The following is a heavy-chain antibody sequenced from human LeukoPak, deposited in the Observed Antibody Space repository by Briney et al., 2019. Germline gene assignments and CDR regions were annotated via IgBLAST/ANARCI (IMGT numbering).Heavy chain of an antibody. V-gene: IGHV4-39*01. Sequence: PSETPSHTRSVSRGSLSRSPYYWGSIRHHPGKGLEWLGYIYYTGRSTSFHPSLKSRVTMSVDTSKNQFSLRLSSVTAADTAVYYCARHRGSSSNLDSWGQGTLVTVSS. CDR2: IYYTGRST. CDR1: RGSLSRSPYY. CDR3: ARHRGSSSNLDS. J-gene: IGHJ4*02. D-gene: IGHD6-6*01.